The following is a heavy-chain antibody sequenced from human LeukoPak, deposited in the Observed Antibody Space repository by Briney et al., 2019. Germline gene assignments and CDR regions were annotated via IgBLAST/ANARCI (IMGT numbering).Heavy chain of an antibody. D-gene: IGHD2-15*01. V-gene: IGHV4-34*01. Sequence: ASETLSLTCAVYGGSFSGYYWSWIRQPPGKGLEWIGEINHSGSTNYNPSLKSRVTISVDTSKNQFSLKLSSVTAADTAVYYCARGRNIVVVAAATDYYYYGMDVWGQGTTVTASS. CDR2: INHSGST. CDR1: GGSFSGYY. J-gene: IGHJ6*02. CDR3: ARGRNIVVVAAATDYYYYGMDV.